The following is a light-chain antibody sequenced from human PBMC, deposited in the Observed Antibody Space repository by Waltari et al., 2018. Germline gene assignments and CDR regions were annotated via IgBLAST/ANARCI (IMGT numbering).Light chain of an antibody. CDR3: QQYYSIALN. V-gene: IGKV1-NL1*01. CDR2: AAS. Sequence: DIQMTQSQSSLSASLGAKATLLSRAGQGIGNSLAWYQQKPGKAPKLLLYAASRLENGVPSRFSGSGSGTDYTLTISSLQPEDFATYYCQQYYSIALNFGGGTKVEIK. J-gene: IGKJ4*01. CDR1: QGIGNS.